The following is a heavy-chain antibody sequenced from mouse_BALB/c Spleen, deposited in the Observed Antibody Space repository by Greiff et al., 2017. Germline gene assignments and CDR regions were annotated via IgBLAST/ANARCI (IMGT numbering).Heavy chain of an antibody. Sequence: EVKLMESGPELVKPGASVKVSCKASGYAFTSYNMYWVKQSHGKILEWIGYIDPYNGGTSYNQKFKGKATLTVDKSSSTAYMHLNSLTSEDSAVYYCARDYDYAWFAYWGQGTLVTVSA. CDR2: IDPYNGGT. D-gene: IGHD2-4*01. V-gene: IGHV1S135*01. CDR3: ARDYDYAWFAY. CDR1: GYAFTSYN. J-gene: IGHJ3*01.